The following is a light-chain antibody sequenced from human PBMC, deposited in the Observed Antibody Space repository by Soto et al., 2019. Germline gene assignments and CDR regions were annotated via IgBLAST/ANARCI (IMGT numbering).Light chain of an antibody. CDR2: GAS. CDR1: QAFSNL. V-gene: IGKV1-12*01. J-gene: IGKJ1*01. CDR3: QNHGTT. Sequence: DIQMTQSPSSVSASVGDRVIITCRASQAFSNLLAWYQQKPGKAPKLLIYGASSRATGIPDRFSGGGSGTDFTLTISRLEPEDSAVYYCQNHGTTFGQGTKVDIK.